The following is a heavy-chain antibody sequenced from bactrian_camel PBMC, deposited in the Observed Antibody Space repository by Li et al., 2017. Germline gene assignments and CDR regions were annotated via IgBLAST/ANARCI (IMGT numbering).Heavy chain of an antibody. V-gene: IGHV3S55*01. J-gene: IGHJ6*01. CDR2: ISSAGGR. D-gene: IGHD2*01. CDR3: AASKSPTCGGRPSSSLSFGY. CDR1: GDTDSTHH. Sequence: HVQLVESGGGSVQAGESLRLSCAVSGDTDSTHHMAWFRQAPGKEREGVATISSAGGRRYTDSVKGRFTISRDNGKKTLYLQMNSLKPEDTAMYYCAASKSPTCGGRPSSSLSFGYWGQGTQVTVSS.